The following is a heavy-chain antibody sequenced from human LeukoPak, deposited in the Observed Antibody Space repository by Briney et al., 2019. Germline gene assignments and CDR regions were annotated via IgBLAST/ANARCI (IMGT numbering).Heavy chain of an antibody. Sequence: SGTLSLTCDVSGGSITQTNYWTWVRQPPGKGLEWIGEVNLQGGTNYNPSLLRRVAISVDTSANHVSLQMTSVTAADTAVYYCVAGYCSGDSCYSGPLQHWGQGTLVTVSS. CDR2: VNLQGGT. V-gene: IGHV4-4*02. CDR1: GGSITQTNY. CDR3: VAGYCSGDSCYSGPLQH. J-gene: IGHJ1*01. D-gene: IGHD2-15*01.